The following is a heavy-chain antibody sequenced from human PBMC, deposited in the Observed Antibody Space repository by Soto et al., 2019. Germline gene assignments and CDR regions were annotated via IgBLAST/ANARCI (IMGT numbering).Heavy chain of an antibody. CDR3: ARAIVGPTTTGWLDP. V-gene: IGHV1-69*01. Sequence: QVQLVQSGAEVKKPGSSVKVSCKASGGTFSRYAISWVRHAPGQGLEWMGGIIPIFGTANYAQKFQGRVTITADESTSTAYMELRSLRFEDTAVYYCARAIVGPTTTGWLDPWGQGTLVTVSS. J-gene: IGHJ5*02. D-gene: IGHD1-26*01. CDR1: GGTFSRYA. CDR2: IIPIFGTA.